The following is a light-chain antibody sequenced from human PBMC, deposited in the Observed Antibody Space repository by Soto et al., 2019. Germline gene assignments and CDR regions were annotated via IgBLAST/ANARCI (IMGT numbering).Light chain of an antibody. CDR3: QQYHNWPVT. V-gene: IGKV3-11*01. J-gene: IGKJ4*01. CDR1: QSVSSY. Sequence: EIVLTQSPPTLSLSPGESATLSCRASQSVSSYFSWYQQKPGQAPRLVIYDASNRATGIPPRFSGSGSGTDFTLTVNSLQSEDIAVYYCQQYHNWPVTFGGGTKV. CDR2: DAS.